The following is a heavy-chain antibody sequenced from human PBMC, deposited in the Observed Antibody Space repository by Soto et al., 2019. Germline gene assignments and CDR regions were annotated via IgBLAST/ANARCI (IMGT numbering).Heavy chain of an antibody. CDR1: GGTITSDDYH. V-gene: IGHV4-30-4*01. CDR3: ARDLAYCASGSCYAKWGS. Sequence: PSETLSLTCTVSGGTITSDDYHWTWIRQPPGKGLEWIGSIYYSGTYYNPSLRGRVTISVDTSKNEFSLKLSSVTAADTAVYYCARDLAYCASGSCYAKWGSWGQGTLVTVSS. D-gene: IGHD2-15*01. J-gene: IGHJ4*02. CDR2: IYYSGT.